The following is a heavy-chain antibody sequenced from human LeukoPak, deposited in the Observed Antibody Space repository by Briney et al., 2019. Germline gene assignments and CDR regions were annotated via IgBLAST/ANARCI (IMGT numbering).Heavy chain of an antibody. D-gene: IGHD3-9*01. J-gene: IGHJ3*02. V-gene: IGHV4-30-4*01. CDR3: ARVTDNAFDI. CDR1: GGSISSGDYY. Sequence: PSETLSLTCTVSGGSISSGDYYWSWIRQPPGKGLEWIGYIYYSGSTYYNPSLKSRVTISVDTSKNQFSLKLSSVTAADTAVYYCARVTDNAFDIWAKGQWSPCLQ. CDR2: IYYSGST.